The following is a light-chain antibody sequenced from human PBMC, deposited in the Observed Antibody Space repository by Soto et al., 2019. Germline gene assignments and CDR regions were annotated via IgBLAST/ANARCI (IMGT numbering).Light chain of an antibody. Sequence: DIQMTQSPSAMSASLGDRVTITCRASQGISNSLAWFQQKPGRVPKRLIYGASTLQSWAPSRFSGSASGTDFTLTIRNMQREDFATYYCLQTYNLPRTFGQGTKVDIK. V-gene: IGKV1-17*03. CDR1: QGISNS. J-gene: IGKJ1*01. CDR3: LQTYNLPRT. CDR2: GAS.